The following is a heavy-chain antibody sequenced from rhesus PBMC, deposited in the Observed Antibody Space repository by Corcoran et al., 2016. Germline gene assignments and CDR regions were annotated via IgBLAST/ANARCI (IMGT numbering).Heavy chain of an antibody. CDR2: ILGSSTNS. V-gene: IGHV4S18*01. D-gene: IGHD3-3*01. J-gene: IGHJ5-2*02. CDR3: AGYVQLGNSLEV. Sequence: QVQLQEWGPGLLKPSETLSLPRAVSGGSISEGFPWPWIRPPPGKDIEGIGYILGSSTNSDCNPSLKSRGTISKNAAKNLFSLNLSSGTAADTAVYYWAGYVQLGNSLEVWGRGLLVTVSS. CDR1: GGSISEGFP.